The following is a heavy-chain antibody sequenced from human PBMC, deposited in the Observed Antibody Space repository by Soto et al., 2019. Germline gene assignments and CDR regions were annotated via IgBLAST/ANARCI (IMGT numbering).Heavy chain of an antibody. Sequence: ASVKVSCKSSGYSFTGYYMHWVRQAPGQGLQWMGFINPSGGSPVYPQKFQGTVTMTSDTSTTTVYMELSSLRSEDTGVYYCARSRAPGASDAFDIWGQGTMVTVSS. CDR3: ARSRAPGASDAFDI. J-gene: IGHJ3*02. D-gene: IGHD2-8*02. CDR2: INPSGGSP. V-gene: IGHV1-46*01. CDR1: GYSFTGYY.